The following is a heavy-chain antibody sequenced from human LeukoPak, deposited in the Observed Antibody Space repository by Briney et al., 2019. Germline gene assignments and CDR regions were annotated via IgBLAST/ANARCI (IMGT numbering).Heavy chain of an antibody. CDR1: GYSFTSYY. J-gene: IGHJ4*02. CDR3: ARVYPGYYFDY. CDR2: INPSGGTT. V-gene: IGHV1-46*01. Sequence: GASVKVSCKASGYSFTSYYMHWVRQAPGQGLEWMGIINPSGGTTIYAQKFQGRVTMTRDMSTTTVYMELSSLRSEDTAMYYCARVYPGYYFDYWGQGTLVTVSS. D-gene: IGHD2/OR15-2a*01.